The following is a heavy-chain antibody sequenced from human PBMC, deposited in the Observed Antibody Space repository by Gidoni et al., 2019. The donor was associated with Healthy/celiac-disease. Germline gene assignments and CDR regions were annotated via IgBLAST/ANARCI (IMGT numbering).Heavy chain of an antibody. CDR2: ISGSGGST. Sequence: EVQLLESGGGLVQPGGSLRLSCAASGFTFTSYAMSRVRQAPGKGLEWVSAISGSGGSTYYADSVKGRFTISRDNSKNTLYLQMNSLRAEDTAVYYCAKVDGRLAAAGTYDYWGQGTLVTVSS. V-gene: IGHV3-23*01. J-gene: IGHJ4*02. D-gene: IGHD6-13*01. CDR1: GFTFTSYA. CDR3: AKVDGRLAAAGTYDY.